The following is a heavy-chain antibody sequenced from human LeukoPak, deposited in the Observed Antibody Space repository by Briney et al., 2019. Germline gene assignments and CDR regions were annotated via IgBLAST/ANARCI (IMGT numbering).Heavy chain of an antibody. CDR2: INHSGST. CDR1: GGSFSGYY. Sequence: SETLSLTCAVYGGSFSGYYWSWIRQPPGKGLEWIGEINHSGSTNYNPSLKSRVTISVDTSKNQFSLKLSSVTAADTAVYYCLDSGYFWGQGTLVTVSS. CDR3: LDSGYF. V-gene: IGHV4-34*01. D-gene: IGHD5-12*01. J-gene: IGHJ4*02.